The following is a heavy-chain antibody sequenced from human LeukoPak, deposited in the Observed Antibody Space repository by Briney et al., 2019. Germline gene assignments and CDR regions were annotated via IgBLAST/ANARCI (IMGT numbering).Heavy chain of an antibody. V-gene: IGHV3-15*01. J-gene: IGHJ3*02. D-gene: IGHD3-22*01. Sequence: GGSLRLSCAASGLTFTEAWMTWVRQAPGEGLEWVGRIKSNTDGGATDYAAAVKDRFTISREDSKNTLYLQMNSLKIEDTAVYYCTTNPYDRSGYHIWGQGTMVTVSS. CDR1: GLTFTEAW. CDR3: TTNPYDRSGYHI. CDR2: IKSNTDGGAT.